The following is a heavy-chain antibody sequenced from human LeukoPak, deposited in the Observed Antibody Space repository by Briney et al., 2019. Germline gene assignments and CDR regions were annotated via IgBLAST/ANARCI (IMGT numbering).Heavy chain of an antibody. Sequence: GGSLRLSCVASGFTFSSYWMHWVRQAPGKGLVWVSRINSDGSSTSYADSVKGRFTISRDNAKNTLYLQMNSLRAEDTAVYYCARGTIAARHGELDYWGQGTLVTVSS. V-gene: IGHV3-74*01. CDR1: GFTFSSYW. J-gene: IGHJ4*02. CDR3: ARGTIAARHGELDY. D-gene: IGHD6-6*01. CDR2: INSDGSST.